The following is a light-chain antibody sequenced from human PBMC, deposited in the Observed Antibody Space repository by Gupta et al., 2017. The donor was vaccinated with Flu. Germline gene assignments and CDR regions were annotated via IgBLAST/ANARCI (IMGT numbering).Light chain of an antibody. CDR2: EVS. V-gene: IGLV2-8*01. J-gene: IGLJ2*01. CDR3: SSYAGSNNLV. CDR1: SSDVGCYNY. Sequence: QSALTQPPSASGSPGQSVTISCTGTSSDVGCYNYVSWYHKHPGKAPKLMIYEVSKRPSGVPDRFSGSKSGNTASLTVSGLQAEDEADYYCSSYAGSNNLVFGGGTKLTVL.